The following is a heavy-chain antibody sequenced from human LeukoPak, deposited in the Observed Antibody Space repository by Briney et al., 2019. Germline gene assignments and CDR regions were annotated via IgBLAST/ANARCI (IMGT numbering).Heavy chain of an antibody. CDR2: VHHSGRT. D-gene: IGHD4/OR15-4a*01. Sequence: PSETLSLTCTVSGGSMTDYYWSWIRQAPGKGLEWIGYVHHSGRTNSNPSLGSRVTMSVDTSTSQLPLNLTSVTTADTAVYFCARDLRAKYWGQGTLVFVSS. CDR3: ARDLRAKY. CDR1: GGSMTDYY. J-gene: IGHJ1*01. V-gene: IGHV4-59*01.